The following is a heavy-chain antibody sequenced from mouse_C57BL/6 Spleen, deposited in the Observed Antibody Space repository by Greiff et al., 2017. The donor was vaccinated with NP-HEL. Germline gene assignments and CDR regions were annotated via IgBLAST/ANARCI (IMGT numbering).Heavy chain of an antibody. V-gene: IGHV1-72*01. D-gene: IGHD1-1*01. CDR3: ARELLRQYYLDY. Sequence: VQLQQSGAELVKPGASVKLSCKASGYTFTSYWMHWVKQRPGRGLEWMGRIDPNSGGTKYNGKFKSKATLTVDKPSSTAYMKLSSLTSEDSAVYYCARELLRQYYLDYWGQGTTLTVSS. CDR1: GYTFTSYW. CDR2: IDPNSGGT. J-gene: IGHJ2*01.